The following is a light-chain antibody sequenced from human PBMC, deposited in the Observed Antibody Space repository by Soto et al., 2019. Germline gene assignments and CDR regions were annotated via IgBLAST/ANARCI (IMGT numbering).Light chain of an antibody. V-gene: IGLV1-51*01. Sequence: QSVLTQSSSVSAAAGQTVSISCSGSYSNIGSNFVSWYQHFPGSAPKLVIYDNSQRPSGIPDRFSGSKSGSSATLGITGLQTGDEADYYCGTWDSSLRVVVFGGGTKVTVL. J-gene: IGLJ2*01. CDR3: GTWDSSLRVVV. CDR2: DNS. CDR1: YSNIGSNF.